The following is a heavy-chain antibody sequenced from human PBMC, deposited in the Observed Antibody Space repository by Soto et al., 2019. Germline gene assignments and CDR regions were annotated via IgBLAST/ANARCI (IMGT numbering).Heavy chain of an antibody. V-gene: IGHV3-30-3*01. CDR1: GFTFSSYA. Sequence: QVQLVESGGGVVQPGRSLRLSCAASGFTFSSYAMHWVRQAPGKGLEWVAVISYDGSNKYYADSVKGRFTISRDNSKNTLYLQMNSLRAEDTAVYYCARETYSSGWPPTFDYWGQGTLVTVSS. J-gene: IGHJ4*02. D-gene: IGHD6-19*01. CDR3: ARETYSSGWPPTFDY. CDR2: ISYDGSNK.